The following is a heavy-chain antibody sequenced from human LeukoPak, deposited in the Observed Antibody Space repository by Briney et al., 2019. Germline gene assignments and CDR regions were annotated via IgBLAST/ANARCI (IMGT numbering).Heavy chain of an antibody. V-gene: IGHV1-8*02. CDR3: ARGLPYSSPDY. Sequence: GASVKVSCKASGYTFTGYYMHWVRQAPGQGLEWMGWMNPNSGNTGYAQKFQGRVTMTRNTSISTAYMELSSLRSEDTAVYYCARGLPYSSPDYWGQGTLVTVSS. CDR2: MNPNSGNT. J-gene: IGHJ4*02. CDR1: GYTFTGYY. D-gene: IGHD6-13*01.